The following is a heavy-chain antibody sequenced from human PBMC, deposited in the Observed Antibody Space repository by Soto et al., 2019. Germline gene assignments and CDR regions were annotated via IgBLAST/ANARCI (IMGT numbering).Heavy chain of an antibody. D-gene: IGHD3-22*01. V-gene: IGHV4-39*01. Sequence: SETLCLTCTVSGDPIRGSSSRYYWGWVRPTPAKGLEWIGSVYYGGNTYYSPSLESRVTISVDTSKNQLSLRLNSVTAADTALFYCVRQGYYYDRSGPYYFDSWGQGIPVTVSS. CDR2: VYYGGNT. CDR3: VRQGYYYDRSGPYYFDS. CDR1: GDPIRGSSSRYY. J-gene: IGHJ4*02.